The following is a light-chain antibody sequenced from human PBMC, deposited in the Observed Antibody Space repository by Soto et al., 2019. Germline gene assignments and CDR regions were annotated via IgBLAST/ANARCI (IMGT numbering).Light chain of an antibody. CDR1: SSYVGSYNL. J-gene: IGLJ1*01. CDR3: CSYAGSSTYV. CDR2: EVS. Sequence: QSVLTQPASVSGPPGQSITISCTGTSSYVGSYNLVSWYQHHPGKAPKVMIYEVSKRPSGVPNRFSGSKSGNTASLTISGLQAEDEADYYCCSYAGSSTYVFGTGTKVTVL. V-gene: IGLV2-23*02.